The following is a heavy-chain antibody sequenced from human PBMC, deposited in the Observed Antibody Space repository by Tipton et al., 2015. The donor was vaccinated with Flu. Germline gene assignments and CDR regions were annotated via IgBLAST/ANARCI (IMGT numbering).Heavy chain of an antibody. V-gene: IGHV1-69*13. Sequence: QLVQSGAEVKKPGASVKVSCKASGGTFETYSITWVRQAPGQGLEWMGGVNPFFGPPQYAQKFQDRLTIGADDSTSTAYMELLSLPSEDTAVYFCARDRSPGLERLDYYYMDVWGEGTTVSVSS. CDR2: VNPFFGPP. CDR1: GGTFETYS. CDR3: ARDRSPGLERLDYYYMDV. D-gene: IGHD2-21*01. J-gene: IGHJ6*03.